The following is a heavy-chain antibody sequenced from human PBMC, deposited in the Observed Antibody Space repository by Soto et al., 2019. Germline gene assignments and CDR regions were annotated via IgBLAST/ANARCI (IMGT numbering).Heavy chain of an antibody. CDR3: TRRGGYYYDCSGTPRYGMDV. CDR1: GFTFSGSA. J-gene: IGHJ6*02. Sequence: EVQLVESGGGLVQPGGSLKLSCAASGFTFSGSAMHWVRQASGKGLEWVGRIRSKANSYATAYAASVKGRFTISRDDSKNTAYLQMNSLKTEDTAVYYCTRRGGYYYDCSGTPRYGMDVWGQGTTVTVSS. D-gene: IGHD3-22*01. CDR2: IRSKANSYAT. V-gene: IGHV3-73*02.